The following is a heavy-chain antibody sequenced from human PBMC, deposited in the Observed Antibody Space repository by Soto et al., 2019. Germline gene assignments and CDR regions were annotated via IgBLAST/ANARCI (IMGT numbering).Heavy chain of an antibody. J-gene: IGHJ4*02. D-gene: IGHD6-6*01. CDR2: ISSSSSYI. V-gene: IGHV3-21*01. CDR1: GFTFSSYS. CDR3: VTGSSSPKGGYYFDY. Sequence: GGSLRLSCAASGFTFSSYSMNWVRQAPGKGLEWVSSISSSSSYIYYADSVKGRFTISRDNAKNSLYLQMNSLRAEDTAVYYCVTGSSSPKGGYYFDYWGQGTLVTVSS.